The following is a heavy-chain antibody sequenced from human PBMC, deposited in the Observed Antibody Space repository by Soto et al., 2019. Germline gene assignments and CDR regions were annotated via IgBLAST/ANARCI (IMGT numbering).Heavy chain of an antibody. D-gene: IGHD6-13*01. J-gene: IGHJ6*02. Sequence: GGSRRLSCAASGFTFSSFGMQWVRQAPGKGLEWVAGISYDGSNKYYEDSVKGRFTIPRDNSKNMIYLQMNSLRAEDTAVYYCAKDTSKYSSNWPPYSCMHVWGPGTLLTVFS. CDR3: AKDTSKYSSNWPPYSCMHV. CDR1: GFTFSSFG. V-gene: IGHV3-30*18. CDR2: ISYDGSNK.